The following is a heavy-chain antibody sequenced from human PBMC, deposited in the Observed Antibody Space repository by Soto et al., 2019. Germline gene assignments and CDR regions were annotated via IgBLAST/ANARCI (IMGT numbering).Heavy chain of an antibody. J-gene: IGHJ4*02. D-gene: IGHD5-12*01. V-gene: IGHV4-61*01. CDR1: GGSVSGGSYY. CDR2: IFYTGSS. Sequence: PSETLSLTCTVSGGSVSGGSYYWSWIRQPPGKGLEWIGYIFYTGSSNYNLSLKSRATISVDTSQNQFSLKLSSVTAAETAVYYCARDRGFRHYFDAWGKGTLVTAS. CDR3: ARDRGFRHYFDA.